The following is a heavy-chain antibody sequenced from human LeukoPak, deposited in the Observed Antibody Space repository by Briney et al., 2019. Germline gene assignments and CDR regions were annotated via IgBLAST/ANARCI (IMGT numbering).Heavy chain of an antibody. CDR2: ISGYNGKT. V-gene: IGHV1-18*01. CDR1: GYTFTSCG. J-gene: IGHJ4*02. CDR3: ARDRGGSPYFFDY. Sequence: GASVKVSCKASGYTFTSCGFSWVRQVPGQGLEWMGWISGYNGKTTYAQNLQGRLTMTTDTSTSTAYMELRSLRSDDTAVYYCARDRGGSPYFFDYWGQGTLVTVSS. D-gene: IGHD3-10*01.